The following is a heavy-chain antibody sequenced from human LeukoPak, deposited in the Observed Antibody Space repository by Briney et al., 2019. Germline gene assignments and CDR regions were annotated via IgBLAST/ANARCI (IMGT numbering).Heavy chain of an antibody. V-gene: IGHV4-39*01. Sequence: KPSETLSLTCTVSGGSISSSSYYWGWIRQPPGKGLYWIGGIFYSGSTYYNPSLKSRVTISVDTPKDQFSLRLNSVTAADTAVYYCASRYTIFGVATFDYWGQGTLVTVSS. CDR3: ASRYTIFGVATFDY. CDR1: GGSISSSSYY. D-gene: IGHD3-3*01. J-gene: IGHJ4*02. CDR2: IFYSGST.